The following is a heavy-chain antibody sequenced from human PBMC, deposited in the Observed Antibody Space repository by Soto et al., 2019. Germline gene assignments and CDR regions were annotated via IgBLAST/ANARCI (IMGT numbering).Heavy chain of an antibody. J-gene: IGHJ5*02. CDR2: IYPGDSDT. CDR3: ARRRLPTVIASGWFDP. CDR1: GYSFTSYW. D-gene: IGHD3-22*01. Sequence: GESLKISCKGSGYSFTSYWIGWVRQMPGKGLEWMGIIYPGDSDTRYSPSFQGQVTSSADKSISTAYLQWSSLKASDTAMYYCARRRLPTVIASGWFDPWGQGTLVTVS. V-gene: IGHV5-51*01.